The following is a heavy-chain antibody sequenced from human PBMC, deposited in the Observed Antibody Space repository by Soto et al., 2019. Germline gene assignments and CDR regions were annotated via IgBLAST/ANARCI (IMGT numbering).Heavy chain of an antibody. CDR2: ISGSGGST. CDR1: GFTFSSYA. D-gene: IGHD1-26*01. CDR3: ANWGVGAVGATRGVFDYYYCMDV. Sequence: EVQLLESGGGLVQPGGSLRLSCAASGFTFSSYAMSWVRQALGKGLEWVSAISGSGGSTYYADAVKGRFTISRDNSKNTLYLQRNGLRAGDTAVYYCANWGVGAVGATRGVFDYYYCMDVWGQGATITVSS. V-gene: IGHV3-23*01. J-gene: IGHJ6*02.